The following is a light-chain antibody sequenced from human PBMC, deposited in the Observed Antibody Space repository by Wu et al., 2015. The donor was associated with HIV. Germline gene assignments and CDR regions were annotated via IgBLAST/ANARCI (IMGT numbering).Light chain of an antibody. CDR2: NAS. CDR3: QQYDKWPPYS. J-gene: IGKJ2*03. V-gene: IGKV3-11*01. Sequence: EIVLTQSPATLSLSPGERATLSCRASQSVGSYLAWYQKKPGQAPRLLIYNASDRATGIPARFSASGSGTDFTLTISSLQSEDFAVYYCQQYDKWPPYSFGQGTKVDIK. CDR1: QSVGSY.